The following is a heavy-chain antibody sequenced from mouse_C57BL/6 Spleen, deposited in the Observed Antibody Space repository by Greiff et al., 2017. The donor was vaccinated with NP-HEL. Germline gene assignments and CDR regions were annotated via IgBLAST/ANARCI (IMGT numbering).Heavy chain of an antibody. V-gene: IGHV1-54*01. CDR1: GYAFTNYL. D-gene: IGHD2-4*01. J-gene: IGHJ2*01. CDR2: INPGSGGT. Sequence: QVQLQQSGAELVRPGTSVKVSCKASGYAFTNYLIEWVKQRPGQGLEWIGVINPGSGGTNYNEKFKGKATLTADKSSSTAYMQLSSLTSEDSAVYFCAREGATMIKGGYFDYWGQGTTLTVSS. CDR3: AREGATMIKGGYFDY.